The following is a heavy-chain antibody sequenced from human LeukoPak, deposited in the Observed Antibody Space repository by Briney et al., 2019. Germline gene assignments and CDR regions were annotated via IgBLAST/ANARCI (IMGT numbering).Heavy chain of an antibody. CDR1: GGTFSSYA. CDR3: ARVVAAAGKEVDY. Sequence: GASVKVSCKASGGTFSSYAISWVRQAPGQGLEWMGGIIPIFGTANYAQKFQGRVTITAGESTSTAYMELSSLRSEDTAVYYCARVVAAAGKEVDYWGQGTLVTVSS. D-gene: IGHD6-13*01. J-gene: IGHJ4*02. V-gene: IGHV1-69*13. CDR2: IIPIFGTA.